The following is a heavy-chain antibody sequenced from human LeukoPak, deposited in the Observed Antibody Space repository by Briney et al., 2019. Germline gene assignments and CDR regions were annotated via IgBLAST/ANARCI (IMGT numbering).Heavy chain of an antibody. D-gene: IGHD2/OR15-2a*01. CDR3: AGLGLVTGAFDS. CDR2: IYYAGSH. V-gene: IGHV4-59*12. CDR1: GASLSSFY. Sequence: TSETLSLTCTVSGASLSSFYWRWIRQPPGKPLEWVGFIYYAGSHNFRRSLKSRVTISVGTSQNQFSLKLTSVTAADTAVYYCAGLGLVTGAFDSWGQGTLVTVSA. J-gene: IGHJ4*02.